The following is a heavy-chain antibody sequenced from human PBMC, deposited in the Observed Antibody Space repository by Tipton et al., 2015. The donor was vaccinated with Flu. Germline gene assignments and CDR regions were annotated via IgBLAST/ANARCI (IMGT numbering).Heavy chain of an antibody. CDR3: ARRDFSNYVSDPKNWFDR. V-gene: IGHV4-38-2*01. D-gene: IGHD4-11*01. Sequence: TLSLTCAVSGDSIRNDYFWGWIRQPPGKGLEWIATIHRSGSTKYNPSPKSRVTISVDTSKNQFSLEMRSVTAADMAAYYCARRDFSNYVSDPKNWFDRWGQGILVTVSS. CDR1: GDSIRNDYF. J-gene: IGHJ5*02. CDR2: IHRSGST.